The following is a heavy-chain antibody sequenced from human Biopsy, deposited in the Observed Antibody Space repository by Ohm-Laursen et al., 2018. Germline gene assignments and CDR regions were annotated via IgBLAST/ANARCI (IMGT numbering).Heavy chain of an antibody. D-gene: IGHD3-3*01. Sequence: SETLSLTCTVSGGSISSDYWSWIRQSPGKGLEWIGYISNRESTNYNPSLRGRVTISVDTSKNQFSLKLSSVTAADTAVFFCARLYRLDDYWNDDPPDAFDVWGQGTRVTVSS. CDR1: GGSISSDY. J-gene: IGHJ3*01. CDR3: ARLYRLDDYWNDDPPDAFDV. V-gene: IGHV4-59*01. CDR2: ISNREST.